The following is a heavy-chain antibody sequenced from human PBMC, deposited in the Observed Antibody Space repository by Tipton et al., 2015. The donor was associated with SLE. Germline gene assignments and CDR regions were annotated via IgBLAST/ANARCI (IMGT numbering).Heavy chain of an antibody. D-gene: IGHD3-3*02. CDR3: AGHFVGRDY. Sequence: TLSLTCTVSGGSISSYYWGWIRQPPGKGLEWIGSIYHSGSTYYNPSLKSRVTISVDTSKNQFSLKLSSVTAADTAVYYCAGHFVGRDYWGQGTLVTVSS. CDR2: IYHSGST. J-gene: IGHJ4*02. CDR1: GGSISSYY. V-gene: IGHV4-39*07.